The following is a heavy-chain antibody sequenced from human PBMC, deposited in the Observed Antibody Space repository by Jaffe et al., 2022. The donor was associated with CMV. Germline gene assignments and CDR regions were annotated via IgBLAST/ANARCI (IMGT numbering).Heavy chain of an antibody. CDR1: GFTFNSYA. CDR3: AKDATGGQYKGASRSLDY. J-gene: IGHJ4*02. CDR2: ISYSGAST. D-gene: IGHD1-26*01. Sequence: EVQLLESGGGLVQPGGSLRLSCAASGFTFNSYAMSWVRQAPGKGLEWVSAISYSGASTYYAASVKGRFTISRDNSKNTLYLQMNSLRAEDTAVYYCAKDATGGQYKGASRSLDYWGQGTLVTVSS. V-gene: IGHV3-23*01.